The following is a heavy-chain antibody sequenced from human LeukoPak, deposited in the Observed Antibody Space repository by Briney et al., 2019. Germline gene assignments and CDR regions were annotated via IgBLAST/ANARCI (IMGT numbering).Heavy chain of an antibody. CDR1: GFTFTNYA. Sequence: PGGSLRLSCAAPGFTFTNYAMHWVRQAPGKGLEWVAFIRYDGSYKYYADSVKGRFTISRDNSKNTLYLQMNSLRAEDTAVYYCAKLSNNYMDVWGKGTTVTVSS. J-gene: IGHJ6*03. V-gene: IGHV3-30*02. CDR3: AKLSNNYMDV. CDR2: IRYDGSYK.